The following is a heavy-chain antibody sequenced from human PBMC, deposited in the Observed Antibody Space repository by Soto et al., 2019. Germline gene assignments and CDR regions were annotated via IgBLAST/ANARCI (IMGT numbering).Heavy chain of an antibody. CDR2: IYSVGST. CDR3: ARALPPGWEIRGGYFDY. V-gene: IGHV3-53*01. D-gene: IGHD1-26*01. CDR1: GFTVGNNY. J-gene: IGHJ4*02. Sequence: EAQLVESGGGLIQPGGSLRLSCAASGFTVGNNYMSWVRQAPGKGLEWVSLIYSVGSTYYADSVKGRFTISRDNSKNTLYLQMNSLRAEDTAVYYCARALPPGWEIRGGYFDYWGQGTLVTVSS.